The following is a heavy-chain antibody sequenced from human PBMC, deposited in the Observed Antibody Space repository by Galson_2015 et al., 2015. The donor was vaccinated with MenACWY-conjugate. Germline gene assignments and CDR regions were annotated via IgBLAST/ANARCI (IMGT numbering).Heavy chain of an antibody. J-gene: IGHJ3*02. CDR2: IYYSGST. D-gene: IGHD3-22*01. CDR1: GGSISSYY. Sequence: SETLSLTCTVSGGSISSYYWSWIRQPPGKGLEWIGYIYYSGSTNYNPSLKSRVTISVDTSKNQFSLKLSSVTAADTAVYYCARDFEGHYYDSSGHDAFDIWGQGTMVTVSS. CDR3: ARDFEGHYYDSSGHDAFDI. V-gene: IGHV4-59*01.